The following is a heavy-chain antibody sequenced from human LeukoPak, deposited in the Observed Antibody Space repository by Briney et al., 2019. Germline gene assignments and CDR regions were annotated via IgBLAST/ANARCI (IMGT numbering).Heavy chain of an antibody. J-gene: IGHJ3*02. CDR3: ARPRTNCAAADAFDI. D-gene: IGHD1/OR15-1a*01. CDR1: GGSISSYY. Sequence: SETLSLTCTVSGGSISSYYWSWIRQPPGKGLEWIGYIYYSGSTNYNPSLMSRVTISVDTSKNQFSLKLSSGTAADTAVYYCARPRTNCAAADAFDIWGQGTMVTVSS. CDR2: IYYSGST. V-gene: IGHV4-59*08.